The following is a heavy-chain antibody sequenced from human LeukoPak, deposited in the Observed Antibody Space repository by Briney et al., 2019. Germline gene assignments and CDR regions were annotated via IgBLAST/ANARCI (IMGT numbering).Heavy chain of an antibody. CDR3: ARDVVRVAKNYYYYGMDV. Sequence: ASVKVSCKASGYTFTSYYVHWVRQAPGQGLEWMGIINPSCGSTSYAQKFQCRVPMTRDTSTSTVYMELSSLRSEDTAVYYCARDVVRVAKNYYYYGMDVWGQGTTVTVSS. V-gene: IGHV1-46*01. CDR2: INPSCGST. D-gene: IGHD2-15*01. J-gene: IGHJ6*02. CDR1: GYTFTSYY.